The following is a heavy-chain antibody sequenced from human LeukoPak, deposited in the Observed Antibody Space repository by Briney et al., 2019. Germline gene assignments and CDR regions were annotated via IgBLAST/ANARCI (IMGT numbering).Heavy chain of an antibody. CDR1: GGSISSYY. D-gene: IGHD3-10*01. J-gene: IGHJ5*02. CDR3: ARADPNASGYFYRFNWFDP. V-gene: IGHV4-59*01. CDR2: IYSSGST. Sequence: SETLSLTCTVSGGSISSYYWNWVRQPPGKGLDWIGHIYSSGSTDYNPPLKSRVPISLDTSKFQFSLRLNSVTAADTAVYYCARADPNASGYFYRFNWFDPWGQGTLVTVSS.